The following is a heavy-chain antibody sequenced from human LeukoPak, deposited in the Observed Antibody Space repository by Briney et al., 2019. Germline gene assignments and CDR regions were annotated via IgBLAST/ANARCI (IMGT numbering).Heavy chain of an antibody. V-gene: IGHV4-39*01. CDR2: ICNGRTT. D-gene: IGHD5-24*01. CDR1: GDSISSITYY. CDR3: ARHFSEDGYNAAPSQH. J-gene: IGHJ1*01. Sequence: SETLSLTCTVSGDSISSITYYWAWIRQPPGKGLEWIGSICNGRTTYYNPSLKGRVTMSIDTSKNQFSLKLTSVTAADTAVYYCARHFSEDGYNAAPSQHWGQGTLVTVSS.